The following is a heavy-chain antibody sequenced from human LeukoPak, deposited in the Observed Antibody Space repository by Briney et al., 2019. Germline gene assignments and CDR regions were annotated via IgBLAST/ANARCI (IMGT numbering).Heavy chain of an antibody. Sequence: GGSLRLSCADSGPTFTTYAMSWVRKAPGKGLEWFSAISRTGVSTYYADSVKGRFTISRDNYKNTLYLQMNSLRPEDMAVYFRAPDPASGDWFDPWGQGNLVTVSS. D-gene: IGHD6-6*01. J-gene: IGHJ5*02. CDR1: GPTFTTYA. V-gene: IGHV3-23*01. CDR2: ISRTGVST. CDR3: APDPASGDWFDP.